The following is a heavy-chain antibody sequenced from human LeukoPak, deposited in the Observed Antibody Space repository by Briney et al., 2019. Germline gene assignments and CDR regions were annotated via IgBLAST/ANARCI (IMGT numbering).Heavy chain of an antibody. Sequence: VASVKVSCKASGGTFSSYVISWVRQAPGQGLEWMGGIIPKFGTANYAQKFQGRVTITADESTSTAYMELSSLRPEDTAVYYCAREAHSSTSSFESWGQGTLVTVSS. CDR1: GGTFSSYV. CDR2: IIPKFGTA. J-gene: IGHJ4*02. V-gene: IGHV1-69*13. CDR3: AREAHSSTSSFES. D-gene: IGHD2-2*01.